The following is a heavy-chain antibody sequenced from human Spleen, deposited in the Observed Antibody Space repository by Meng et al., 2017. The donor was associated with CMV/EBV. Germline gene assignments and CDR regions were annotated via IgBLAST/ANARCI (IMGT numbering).Heavy chain of an antibody. D-gene: IGHD1-26*01. Sequence: GESLKISCKVSGFTFSDSGMGWVRHGPGKGLEWVSTIDGSGSDTHYADSVKGRFTISRDNSKNTLSLQMNSLRADDTAVYYCAKGGGSYFPPTFDYWGQGTLVTVSS. CDR2: IDGSGSDT. CDR1: GFTFSDSG. CDR3: AKGGGSYFPPTFDY. V-gene: IGHV3-23*01. J-gene: IGHJ4*02.